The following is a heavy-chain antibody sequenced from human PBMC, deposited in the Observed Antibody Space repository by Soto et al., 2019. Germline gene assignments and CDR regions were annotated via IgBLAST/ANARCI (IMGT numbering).Heavy chain of an antibody. Sequence: GASVKVSCKASGDTFSSYAISWVRQAPGQGLEWMGGIIPIFDTANYAQKYQGRVTITADEPTSTAYMELSSLRSEDTALYYCARDEYGSRSSLLGVTFVIWGQGTMVTVSS. CDR1: GDTFSSYA. V-gene: IGHV1-69*13. CDR3: ARDEYGSRSSLLGVTFVI. CDR2: IIPIFDTA. D-gene: IGHD4-17*01. J-gene: IGHJ3*02.